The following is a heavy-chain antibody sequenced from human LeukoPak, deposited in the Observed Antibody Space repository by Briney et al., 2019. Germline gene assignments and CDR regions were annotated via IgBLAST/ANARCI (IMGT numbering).Heavy chain of an antibody. CDR3: ARVLGYCSGGSCPLLGDAFDI. J-gene: IGHJ3*02. D-gene: IGHD2-15*01. CDR1: GFTFSSYW. Sequence: GGSLRLSCAASGFTFSSYWMSWVRQAPGKGLEWVAIIKQDGSEKYYVDSVKGRFTISRDNAKNSLYLQMNSLRAEDTAVYYCARVLGYCSGGSCPLLGDAFDIWGQGTMVTVSS. CDR2: IKQDGSEK. V-gene: IGHV3-7*01.